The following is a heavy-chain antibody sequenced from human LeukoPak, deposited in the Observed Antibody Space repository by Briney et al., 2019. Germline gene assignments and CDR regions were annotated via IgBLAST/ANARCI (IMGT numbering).Heavy chain of an antibody. Sequence: SETLSLTCAVYGGSFSGYYWSWIRQPPGKGLEWIGEINHSGSTNYNPSLKSRVTISVDTSKNQFSLKLSSVTAADTAVYYCVRGDSSSSPGWFDPWGQGTLVTVSS. CDR1: GGSFSGYY. CDR3: VRGDSSSSPGWFDP. CDR2: INHSGST. J-gene: IGHJ5*02. V-gene: IGHV4-34*01. D-gene: IGHD6-6*01.